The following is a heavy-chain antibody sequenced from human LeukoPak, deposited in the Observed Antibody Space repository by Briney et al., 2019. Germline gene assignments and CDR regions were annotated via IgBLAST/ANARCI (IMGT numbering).Heavy chain of an antibody. Sequence: SVKVSCKPSGGTFSSYAISWVRQPPGQGLEWMGRIIPIFGIANYAQKFQGRVTITADKSTSTAYMELSSLRSEDTAVYYCARARITGGHFDYWGQGTLVTVSS. D-gene: IGHD1-20*01. CDR3: ARARITGGHFDY. J-gene: IGHJ4*02. CDR2: IIPIFGIA. CDR1: GGTFSSYA. V-gene: IGHV1-69*04.